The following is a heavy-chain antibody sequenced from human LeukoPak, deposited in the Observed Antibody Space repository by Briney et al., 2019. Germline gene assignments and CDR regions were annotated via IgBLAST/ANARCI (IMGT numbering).Heavy chain of an antibody. D-gene: IGHD5-12*01. CDR2: ISSGSSYI. V-gene: IGHV3-21*01. Sequence: GGSLRLSCAASGFTFSTYSMNWVRQAPGKGLEWVSSISSGSSYIYYADSVKGRFTISRDNAKNSLYLQMNSLRAEDTAVYYCAREAGGNSGYDWVLWGRGTLVTVSS. CDR3: AREAGGNSGYDWVL. CDR1: GFTFSTYS. J-gene: IGHJ4*02.